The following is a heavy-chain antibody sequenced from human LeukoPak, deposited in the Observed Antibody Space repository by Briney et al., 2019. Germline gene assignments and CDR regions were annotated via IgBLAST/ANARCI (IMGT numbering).Heavy chain of an antibody. J-gene: IGHJ4*02. Sequence: SETLSLTCTVSGGSISSGDYYWSWIRQPPGKGLEWIGYIYYSGSTYYNPSPKSRVTISVDTSKNQFSLKLSSVTAADTAVYYCAGRKPYYFDYWGQGTLVTVSS. CDR3: AGRKPYYFDY. D-gene: IGHD1-14*01. V-gene: IGHV4-30-4*01. CDR2: IYYSGST. CDR1: GGSISSGDYY.